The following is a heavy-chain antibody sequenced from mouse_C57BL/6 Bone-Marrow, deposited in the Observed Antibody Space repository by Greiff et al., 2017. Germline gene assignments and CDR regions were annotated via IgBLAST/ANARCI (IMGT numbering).Heavy chain of an antibody. J-gene: IGHJ2*01. CDR1: GYTFTDHT. V-gene: IGHV1-78*01. CDR3: ASEARYGRIFDY. Sequence: VKLMESDAELVKPGASVKISCKASGYTFTDHTIHWMKQRPEQGLEWIGYIYPRDGSTKYNEKFKGKATLTGDKSSSTAYMQLSSLSSEDSAVYFCASEARYGRIFDYWGQGTTLTVSS. D-gene: IGHD1-1*01. CDR2: IYPRDGST.